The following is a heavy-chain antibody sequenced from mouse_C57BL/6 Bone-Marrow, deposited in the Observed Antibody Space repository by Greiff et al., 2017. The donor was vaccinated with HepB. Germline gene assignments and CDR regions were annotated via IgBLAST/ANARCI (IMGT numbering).Heavy chain of an antibody. Sequence: EVQLQQSGPELVKPGASVKMSCKASGYTFTDYNMHWVKQSHGKSLEWIGYINPNNGGTSYNQKFKGKATLTVNKSSSTAYMELRSLTSEDSAVYYCAIYDGYYFYAMDYWGQGTSVTVSS. J-gene: IGHJ4*01. V-gene: IGHV1-22*01. CDR1: GYTFTDYN. CDR3: AIYDGYYFYAMDY. D-gene: IGHD2-3*01. CDR2: INPNNGGT.